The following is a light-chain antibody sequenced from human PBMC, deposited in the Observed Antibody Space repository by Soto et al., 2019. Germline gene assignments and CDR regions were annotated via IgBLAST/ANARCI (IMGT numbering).Light chain of an antibody. CDR2: GAS. Sequence: EIVMTQSPATLSVSPGERATLSCRASQSVSSNLAWYQQKPGQAPRLLIYGASTSSTGILARFSGSGSGKEFTLTVNSLQSEDFAVYYCQQYSYWPPWTFGQGPKVEIK. CDR1: QSVSSN. CDR3: QQYSYWPPWT. V-gene: IGKV3-15*01. J-gene: IGKJ1*01.